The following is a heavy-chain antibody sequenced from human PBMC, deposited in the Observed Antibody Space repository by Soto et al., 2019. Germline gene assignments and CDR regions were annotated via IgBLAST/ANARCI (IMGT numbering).Heavy chain of an antibody. Sequence: QVQLQESGPGLVKPSQTLSLTCTVSGGSISSGGYYWSWIRQHPGKGLEWIGYIYYSGSTYYNPSIKSRVTISVDTSKNQFSLKLSSVTAADTAVYYCAKCTGTHSSGLYYFDYWGQGTLVTVSS. CDR2: IYYSGST. V-gene: IGHV4-31*03. CDR3: AKCTGTHSSGLYYFDY. J-gene: IGHJ4*02. D-gene: IGHD3-22*01. CDR1: GGSISSGGYY.